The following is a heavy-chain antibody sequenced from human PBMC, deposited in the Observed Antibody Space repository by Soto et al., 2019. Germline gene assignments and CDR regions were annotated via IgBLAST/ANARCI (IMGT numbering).Heavy chain of an antibody. CDR2: LANDGSYQ. D-gene: IGHD2-15*01. CDR1: GFTFSGYG. J-gene: IGHJ4*02. CDR3: ARSIGGSSYYPPDY. V-gene: IGHV3-30*03. Sequence: QVQLVESGGGVVQPGGSLRLSSAASGFTFSGYGMHWVRQSPGEGLEWVAILANDGSYQYYAESVKGRFTISRDNSKNTLYLQMDSLRPEDTAVYYCARSIGGSSYYPPDYWGQGTLVTVSS.